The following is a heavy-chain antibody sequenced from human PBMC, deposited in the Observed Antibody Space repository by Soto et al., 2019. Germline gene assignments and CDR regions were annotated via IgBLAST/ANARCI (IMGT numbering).Heavy chain of an antibody. J-gene: IGHJ5*02. D-gene: IGHD1-7*01. CDR3: ARDSLTGNYFDP. Sequence: QMRLQESGSGLVKPSQTLSLTCAVSGGSISSGGYAWNWIRQPPGKGLEWIGYIYHSGYTSYNPSLXNXXTISVDTSKNQFSLTLSFVTAADTAVYYCARDSLTGNYFDPWGQGTLVTVSS. CDR2: IYHSGYT. CDR1: GGSISSGGYA. V-gene: IGHV4-30-2*01.